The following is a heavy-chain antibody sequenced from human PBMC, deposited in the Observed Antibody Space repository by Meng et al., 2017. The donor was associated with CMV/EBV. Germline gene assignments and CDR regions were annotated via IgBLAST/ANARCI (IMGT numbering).Heavy chain of an antibody. D-gene: IGHD2-8*01. CDR3: ARWEGCINGICYEGSGYFDY. J-gene: IGHJ4*02. Sequence: SETLSLTCTVSGGSISSSSYYWVWIRQPPGQGLEWIGSIYYSGSTYSNPSLKSRVTISVDTSKNKFSLKLSSVTAADTAVYYCARWEGCINGICYEGSGYFDYWGQGTLVTVSS. CDR2: IYYSGST. V-gene: IGHV4-39*01. CDR1: GGSISSSSYY.